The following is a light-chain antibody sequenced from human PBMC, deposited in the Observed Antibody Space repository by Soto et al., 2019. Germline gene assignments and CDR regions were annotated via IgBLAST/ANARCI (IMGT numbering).Light chain of an antibody. Sequence: TKAPERMCVAAGERADLSWGESQSVSSSYLAWYQQKPGQAPRLLIYGASSRATGIPDRFSGSGSGTDFTLTISRLEPEAFAVYYCQQYGSSPPVTFGQGTKVDIK. CDR3: QQYGSSPPVT. V-gene: IGKV3-20*01. CDR1: QSVSSSY. CDR2: GAS. J-gene: IGKJ1*01.